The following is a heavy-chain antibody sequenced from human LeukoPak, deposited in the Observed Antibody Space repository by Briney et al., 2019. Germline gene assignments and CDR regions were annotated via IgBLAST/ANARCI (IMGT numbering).Heavy chain of an antibody. V-gene: IGHV3-21*01. CDR1: GFTFSSYS. Sequence: GGSLRLSCAASGFTFSSYSMNWVRQAPGKGLEWVSSISSSSSYIYYADSVKGRFTISRDNAKNSPYLQMNSLRAEDTAVYYCARPSPTRAGAFDIWGQGTMVTVSS. J-gene: IGHJ3*02. CDR3: ARPSPTRAGAFDI. CDR2: ISSSSSYI.